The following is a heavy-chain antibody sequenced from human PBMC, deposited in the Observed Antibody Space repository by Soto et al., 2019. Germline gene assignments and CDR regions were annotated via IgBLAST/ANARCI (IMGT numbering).Heavy chain of an antibody. CDR3: ARESSYSSSSGVGYYYYGMDV. D-gene: IGHD6-6*01. V-gene: IGHV1-18*04. Sequence: QVQLVQSGAEVKKPGASVKVSCKASGYTFTSYGISWVRQAPGQGLEWMGWISAYNGNTNYAQKLQGRVTMTTDTSTSKAYMELRSLRSVDTAVYYCARESSYSSSSGVGYYYYGMDVWGQGTTVTVSS. CDR1: GYTFTSYG. J-gene: IGHJ6*02. CDR2: ISAYNGNT.